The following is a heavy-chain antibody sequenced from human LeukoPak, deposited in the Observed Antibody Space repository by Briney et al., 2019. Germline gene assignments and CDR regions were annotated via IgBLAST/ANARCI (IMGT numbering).Heavy chain of an antibody. J-gene: IGHJ4*02. Sequence: KPWETLSLTCTVSGGSINSYYWSWIRQPPGKGLEWIGYISYSGSTNYNPSLKSRVTISLDTSKTQFFLKLSSVTAADTALYYCARGNANWGQGTLVTVSS. CDR1: GGSINSYY. CDR3: ARGNAN. CDR2: ISYSGST. V-gene: IGHV4-59*01.